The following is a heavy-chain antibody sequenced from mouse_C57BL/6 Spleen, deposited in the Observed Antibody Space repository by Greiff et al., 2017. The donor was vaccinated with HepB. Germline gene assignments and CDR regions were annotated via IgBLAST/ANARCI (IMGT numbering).Heavy chain of an antibody. V-gene: IGHV1-81*01. Sequence: VQRVESGAELARPGASVKLSCKASGYTFTSYGISWVKQRTGQGLEWIGEIYPRSGNTYYNEKFKGKATLTADKSSSTAYMELRSLTSEDSAVYFCARWSNYGGDYWGQGTTLTVSS. CDR3: ARWSNYGGDY. CDR1: GYTFTSYG. CDR2: IYPRSGNT. D-gene: IGHD2-5*01. J-gene: IGHJ2*01.